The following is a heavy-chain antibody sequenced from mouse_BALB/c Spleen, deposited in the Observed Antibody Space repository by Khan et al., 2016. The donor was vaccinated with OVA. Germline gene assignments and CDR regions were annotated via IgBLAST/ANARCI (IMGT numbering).Heavy chain of an antibody. CDR1: GFSFSSYT. D-gene: IGHD2-1*01. V-gene: IGHV5-6-4*01. CDR3: TRDGNYAHWYFDV. J-gene: IGHJ1*01. Sequence: EVELVESGGGLVNPGGSLKLSCAASGFSFSSYTMSWVRQTPEKRLEWVATISSGSTYNYYPDSVKGRFTISRDNAKNTSYLQMSMLKSDDTAMYYCTRDGNYAHWYFDVWGAGTTVTVSS. CDR2: ISSGSTYN.